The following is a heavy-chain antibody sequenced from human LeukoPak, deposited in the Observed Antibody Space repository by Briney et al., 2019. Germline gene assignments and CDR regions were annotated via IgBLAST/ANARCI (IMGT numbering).Heavy chain of an antibody. J-gene: IGHJ4*02. V-gene: IGHV3-23*01. CDR3: AKDLVRITIFGVVPYYFDY. D-gene: IGHD3-3*01. Sequence: GGSLRLSCAASGFTFSSYAMSWVRQAPGKGLEWVSAISGSGGSTYYADSVKGRFTISRDNSKNTLYLQMNSLRAEDTAVYYCAKDLVRITIFGVVPYYFDYWGQGTLVTVSS. CDR1: GFTFSSYA. CDR2: ISGSGGST.